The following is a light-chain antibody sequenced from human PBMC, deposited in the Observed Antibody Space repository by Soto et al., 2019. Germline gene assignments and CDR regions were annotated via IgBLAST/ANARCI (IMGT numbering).Light chain of an antibody. CDR2: GAS. Sequence: EIVLTQSPGTLSLSPGERATLSCRASQSVSSSFLAWYQQKPGQAPRLLIYGASRRATGITDRFSGSGSGTDCSLTISRLEPDAVAVYYCQQYGRSPITFGGGTKVEIK. CDR1: QSVSSSF. J-gene: IGKJ4*01. V-gene: IGKV3-20*01. CDR3: QQYGRSPIT.